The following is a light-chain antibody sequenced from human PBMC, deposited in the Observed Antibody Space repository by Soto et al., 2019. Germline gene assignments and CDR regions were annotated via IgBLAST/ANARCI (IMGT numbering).Light chain of an antibody. CDR3: QQYDKLPET. Sequence: EIVLTQSPGTLSLSPGERATLSCRTSQSVNSRNLAWYQQIPGQAPRLLIYATSTRATGTPDRFSGGGSGTDFTLTITRLEPEDFAIYYCQQYDKLPETFGQGTTVDI. CDR2: ATS. V-gene: IGKV3-20*01. CDR1: QSVNSRN. J-gene: IGKJ1*01.